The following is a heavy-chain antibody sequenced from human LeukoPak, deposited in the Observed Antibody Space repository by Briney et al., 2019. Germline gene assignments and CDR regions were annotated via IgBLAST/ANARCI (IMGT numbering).Heavy chain of an antibody. D-gene: IGHD6-25*01. CDR2: ISAYNGNT. CDR1: GYTFTHYG. Sequence: ASVKVSCKASGYTFTHYGISWVRQAPGQGLEWMGWISAYNGNTNYAQKLQGRVTMTTDTSTSTAYMELRSLRSDDTAVYYCARRRAADYSTRVTNYYYYMDVWGKGTTVTVSS. J-gene: IGHJ6*03. V-gene: IGHV1-18*01. CDR3: ARRRAADYSTRVTNYYYYMDV.